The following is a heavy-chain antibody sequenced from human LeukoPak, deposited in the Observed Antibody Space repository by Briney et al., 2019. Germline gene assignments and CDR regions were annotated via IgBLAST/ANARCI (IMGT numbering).Heavy chain of an antibody. CDR3: AKDPRSGEYNYGWGPFDI. CDR1: GFTFNNYA. Sequence: PGGSLRLSCEVSGFTFNNYAMNWVRQAPGQGLEWVSSISSSAGSAVYGDSVKGRFTISRVNAENTLYLQMNSLRADDTAIYYCAKDPRSGEYNYGWGPFDIWGQGTMVTVSS. CDR2: ISSSAGSA. J-gene: IGHJ3*02. D-gene: IGHD5-18*01. V-gene: IGHV3-23*01.